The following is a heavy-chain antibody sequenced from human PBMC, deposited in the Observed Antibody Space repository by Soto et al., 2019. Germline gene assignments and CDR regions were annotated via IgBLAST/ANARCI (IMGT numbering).Heavy chain of an antibody. CDR2: TYFRSKWYN. D-gene: IGHD6-13*01. Sequence: SPTLSLTCALSGDSVSSNNTSWDWIRQSPSRGLEWLGRTYFRSKWYNDYAVSVKSRITINPDTSKNQFSLQLNSVTPEDTAVYYCARTIATTGAMDVWGQGTTVTVS. CDR3: ARTIATTGAMDV. J-gene: IGHJ6*02. V-gene: IGHV6-1*01. CDR1: GDSVSSNNTS.